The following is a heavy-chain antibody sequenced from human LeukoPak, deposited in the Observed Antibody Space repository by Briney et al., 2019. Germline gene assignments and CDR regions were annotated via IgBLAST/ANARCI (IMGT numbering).Heavy chain of an antibody. CDR3: GASGNYDGAFDI. Sequence: VASVKVSCKASGYTFTSYGISWVRQAPGQGLEWMGWISAYNGNTNYAQKLQGRVTMTTDTSTSTAYMELRSLRSEDTAVYYCGASGNYDGAFDIWGQGTMVTVSS. CDR2: ISAYNGNT. CDR1: GYTFTSYG. D-gene: IGHD1-26*01. J-gene: IGHJ3*02. V-gene: IGHV1-18*01.